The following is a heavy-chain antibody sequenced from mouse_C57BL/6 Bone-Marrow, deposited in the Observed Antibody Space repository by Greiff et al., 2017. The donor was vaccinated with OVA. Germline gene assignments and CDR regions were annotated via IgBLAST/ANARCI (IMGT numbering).Heavy chain of an antibody. D-gene: IGHD1-1*01. V-gene: IGHV5-4*01. CDR2: ISDGGSYT. Sequence: DVQLVESGGGLVKPGGSLKLSCAASGFTFSSYAMSWVRQTPEKRLEWVATISDGGSYTYYPDNVKGRFTISRDNAKNNLYLQMSHLKSEDTAMYYCAREGYYGGDYWGQGTTLTVSS. CDR1: GFTFSSYA. J-gene: IGHJ2*01. CDR3: AREGYYGGDY.